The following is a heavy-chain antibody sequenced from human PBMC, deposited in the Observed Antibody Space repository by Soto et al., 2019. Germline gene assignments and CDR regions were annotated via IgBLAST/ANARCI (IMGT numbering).Heavy chain of an antibody. D-gene: IGHD1-1*01. CDR3: AKEFMDWNYYDGVDF. CDR1: GFTFSIYA. V-gene: IGHV3-30*18. CDR2: ISYDGNNE. J-gene: IGHJ6*02. Sequence: PGGSLRLSCAASGFTFSIYAIHWVRQAPGKGLEWVAVISYDGNNEYYTDSVKGRFTISRDNSKNTVFLQMNSLRAEDTAVYYCAKEFMDWNYYDGVDFWGQGTTVTVSS.